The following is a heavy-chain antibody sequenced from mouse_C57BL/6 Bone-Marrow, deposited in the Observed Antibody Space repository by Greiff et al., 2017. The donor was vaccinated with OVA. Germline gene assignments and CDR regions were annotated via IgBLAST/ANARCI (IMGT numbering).Heavy chain of an antibody. J-gene: IGHJ4*01. CDR3: ARGYGSIPMDY. CDR2: ISSGGSYT. V-gene: IGHV5-6*02. CDR1: GFTFSSYG. D-gene: IGHD1-1*01. Sequence: DVKLVESGGDLVKPGGSLKLSCAASGFTFSSYGMSWVRQTPDKRLEWVATISSGGSYTYYPDSVKGRFTISRDNAKNTLYLQMSRLKSEDTAMYYCARGYGSIPMDYWGQGTSVTVSS.